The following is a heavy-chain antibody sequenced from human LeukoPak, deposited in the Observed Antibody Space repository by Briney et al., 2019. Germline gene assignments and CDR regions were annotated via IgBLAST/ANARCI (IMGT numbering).Heavy chain of an antibody. CDR1: GGSISSSSYY. J-gene: IGHJ4*02. Sequence: SGTLSLTCTVSGGSISSSSYYWGWIRQPPGKGLEWIGSIYYSGSTYYNPSLKSRVTISVDTSKNQFSLKLSSVTAADTAVYYCARSVFGVVMRYFDYWGQGTLVTVSS. CDR3: ARSVFGVVMRYFDY. CDR2: IYYSGST. V-gene: IGHV4-39*01. D-gene: IGHD3-3*02.